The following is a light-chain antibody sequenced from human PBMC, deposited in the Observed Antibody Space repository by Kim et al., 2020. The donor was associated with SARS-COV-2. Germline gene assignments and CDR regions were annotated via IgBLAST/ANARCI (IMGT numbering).Light chain of an antibody. J-gene: IGKJ1*01. CDR1: QSVGSS. V-gene: IGKV3-11*01. Sequence: EIVLTLSPGTLSLSPGERATLSCRASQSVGSSFAWYQQKPGQAPRLLIYDTFSRATGIPARFSASGSGTDFTLTISSLEPEDFAVYYCQQRGNWPLTFGQGTKVDIK. CDR2: DTF. CDR3: QQRGNWPLT.